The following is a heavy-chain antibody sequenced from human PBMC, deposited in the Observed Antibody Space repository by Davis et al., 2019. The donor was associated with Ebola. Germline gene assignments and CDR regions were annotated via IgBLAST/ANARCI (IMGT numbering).Heavy chain of an antibody. D-gene: IGHD4-17*01. J-gene: IGHJ6*02. V-gene: IGHV3-21*01. CDR2: ISSSSSYI. CDR1: GFTFSTYS. Sequence: PGGSLRLSCAASGFTFSTYSMSWVRQAPEKGLEWVSSISSSSSYIYYADSVKGRFTISRDNAKNSLYLQMNSLRAEDTAVYYCARMDYGDYYGMDVWGQGTTVTVSS. CDR3: ARMDYGDYYGMDV.